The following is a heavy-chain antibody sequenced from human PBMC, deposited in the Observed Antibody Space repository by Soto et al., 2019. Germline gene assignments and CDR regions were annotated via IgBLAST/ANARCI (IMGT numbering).Heavy chain of an antibody. CDR3: ARRGYSSSWYYYYYYGMDV. CDR1: GYTFTSYD. J-gene: IGHJ6*02. V-gene: IGHV1-8*01. D-gene: IGHD6-13*01. CDR2: MNPNSGNT. Sequence: QVQLVQSGAEVKKPGASVKVSCKASGYTFTSYDINWVRQATGQGLEWMGWMNPNSGNTGDAQKFQGRVTMTRNTSISTAYMELSSLRYEDTAVYYCARRGYSSSWYYYYYYGMDVWGQGTTVTVSS.